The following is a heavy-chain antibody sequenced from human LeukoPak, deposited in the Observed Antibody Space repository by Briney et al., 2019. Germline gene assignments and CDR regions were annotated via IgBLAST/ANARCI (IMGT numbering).Heavy chain of an antibody. Sequence: SETLSLTCTVSGGSISSSNYYWGWIRQPPGKGLEWIGSIYYSGSTYYNPSLKSRVTISVDTSKNRFSLKLSSVTAADTAVYYCARRRIVATIDYWGQGTLVTVSS. V-gene: IGHV4-39*01. CDR1: GGSISSSNYY. D-gene: IGHD5-12*01. CDR2: IYYSGST. J-gene: IGHJ4*02. CDR3: ARRRIVATIDY.